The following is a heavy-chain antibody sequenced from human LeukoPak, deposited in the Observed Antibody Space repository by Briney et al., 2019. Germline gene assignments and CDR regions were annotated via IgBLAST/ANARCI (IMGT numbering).Heavy chain of an antibody. D-gene: IGHD3-3*01. CDR1: GFTFSSHL. V-gene: IGHV3-74*01. CDR3: ARDFLAFDY. J-gene: IGHJ4*02. Sequence: GGSLRLSCAASGFTFSSHLMHWVRQAPGKGLVWVSRISSDGTYTNYADSVRGRFTISRDNAKNSLYLQMNSLRAEDTAVYYCARDFLAFDYWGQGTLVTVSS. CDR2: ISSDGTYT.